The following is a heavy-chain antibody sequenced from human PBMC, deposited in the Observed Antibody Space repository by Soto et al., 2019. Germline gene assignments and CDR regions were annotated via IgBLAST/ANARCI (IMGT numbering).Heavy chain of an antibody. CDR1: GYSFNTYW. CDR2: IYPGDSNT. Sequence: GESLKISCKGSGYSFNTYWIGWVRQMPGKRLEWMGIIYPGDSNTRYSPSFQGQVTISADRSISTAYVQWSSPKASDTAPHYCARLTVNTPSAYYYYGMDVWGQGTTVTVSS. D-gene: IGHD4-17*01. CDR3: ARLTVNTPSAYYYYGMDV. J-gene: IGHJ6*01. V-gene: IGHV5-51*01.